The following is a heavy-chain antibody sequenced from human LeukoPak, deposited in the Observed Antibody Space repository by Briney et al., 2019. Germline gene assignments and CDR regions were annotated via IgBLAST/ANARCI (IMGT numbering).Heavy chain of an antibody. Sequence: ASVKVSCKASGYTFTSYGTSWVRQAPGQGLEWMGWISAYNGNTNYAQKLQGRVTMTTDTSTSTAYMELRSLRSDDTAVYYCAKDRYDSSGYPFDYWGQGTLVTVSS. CDR1: GYTFTSYG. D-gene: IGHD3-22*01. J-gene: IGHJ4*02. V-gene: IGHV1-18*01. CDR3: AKDRYDSSGYPFDY. CDR2: ISAYNGNT.